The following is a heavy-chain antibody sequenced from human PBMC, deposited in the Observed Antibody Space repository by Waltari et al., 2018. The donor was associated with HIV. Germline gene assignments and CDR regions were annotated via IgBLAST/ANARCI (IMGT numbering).Heavy chain of an antibody. CDR1: GVRSSSNG. CDR2: RSYDGSNK. D-gene: IGHD2-21*02. CDR3: AKDYFVVVTAAGPFDP. J-gene: IGHJ5*02. Sequence: QVKLVEPGGGGVQHGGSLRRYCAASGVRSSSNGMLRVRQAAGKGLEWVAVRSYDGSNKYYADSVKGRFTISRDNSKNTLYLQMNSLRAEDTAVYYCAKDYFVVVTAAGPFDPWGQGTLVTVSS. V-gene: IGHV3-30*18.